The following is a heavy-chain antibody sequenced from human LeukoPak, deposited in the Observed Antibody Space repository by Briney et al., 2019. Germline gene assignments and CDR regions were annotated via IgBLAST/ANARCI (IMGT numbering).Heavy chain of an antibody. CDR3: AKDLAATSTTRFSYWDS. V-gene: IGHV3-23*01. J-gene: IGHJ4*02. CDR2: ISGSGDST. CDR1: GFTFNSYA. D-gene: IGHD2-15*01. Sequence: GGSLRLSCAASGFTFNSYAMSWVRQAPGKGLEWVSAISGSGDSTYYADFVKGRFTISRDNSKNMLYLQMTSLRAEDTALYYCAKDLAATSTTRFSYWDSWGQGTLVTVSS.